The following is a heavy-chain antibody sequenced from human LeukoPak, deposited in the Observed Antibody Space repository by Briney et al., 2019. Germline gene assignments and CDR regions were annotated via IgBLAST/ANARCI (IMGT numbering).Heavy chain of an antibody. CDR2: ISSSGSTI. J-gene: IGHJ4*02. CDR1: GFTLSDYY. CDR3: ARNLRWGPYYFDY. D-gene: IGHD4-23*01. Sequence: GGSLRLSCAASGFTLSDYYMSWIRQAPGKGLEWVSYISSSGSTIYYADSVKGQFTISRDNAKNSLYLQINSLRAEDTAVYYCARNLRWGPYYFDYWGQGTLVTVSS. V-gene: IGHV3-11*01.